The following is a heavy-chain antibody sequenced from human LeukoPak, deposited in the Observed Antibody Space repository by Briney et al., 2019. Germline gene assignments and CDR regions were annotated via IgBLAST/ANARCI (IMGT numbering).Heavy chain of an antibody. V-gene: IGHV4-34*01. CDR3: ARGLVRITMIVGAMGATYYFDY. CDR1: GGSFSGYY. D-gene: IGHD3-22*01. J-gene: IGHJ4*02. Sequence: SETLSLTCAVYGGSFSGYYWSWIRQPPGKGLVWIGEINHSGSTNYNPSLKSRVTISVDTSKNQFSLKLSSVTAADTAVYYCARGLVRITMIVGAMGATYYFDYWGQGTLVTVSS. CDR2: INHSGST.